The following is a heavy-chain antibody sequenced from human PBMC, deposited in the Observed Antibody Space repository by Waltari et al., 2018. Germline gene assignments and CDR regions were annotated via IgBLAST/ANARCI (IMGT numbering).Heavy chain of an antibody. Sequence: QVQLVESGGGVVQPGRSLRLSCAASGFTFSSYGMHWVRQAPGTGLEWVAVIWYDGSNKYYVDSVKGRFTISRDNSKNTLYLQMNSLRAEDTAVYYCARDPPDYGGNWAYYYYYGMDVWGQGTTVTVSS. CDR3: ARDPPDYGGNWAYYYYYGMDV. V-gene: IGHV3-33*01. J-gene: IGHJ6*02. CDR2: IWYDGSNK. D-gene: IGHD4-17*01. CDR1: GFTFSSYG.